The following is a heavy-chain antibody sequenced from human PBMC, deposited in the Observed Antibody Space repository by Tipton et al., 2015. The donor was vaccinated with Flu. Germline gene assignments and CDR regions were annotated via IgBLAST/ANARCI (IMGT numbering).Heavy chain of an antibody. D-gene: IGHD6-19*01. CDR1: GFIFRSFA. Sequence: SLRLSCAASGFIFRSFAMTWVRQAPGKGLEWVSAISDGSGRTYYSDSVKGRFSISRDNSKDTLYLRMNSLRDEDTAIYYCAKVIPERVAGLDHWGQGTLVTVSA. CDR2: ISDGSGRT. V-gene: IGHV3-23*01. J-gene: IGHJ4*02. CDR3: AKVIPERVAGLDH.